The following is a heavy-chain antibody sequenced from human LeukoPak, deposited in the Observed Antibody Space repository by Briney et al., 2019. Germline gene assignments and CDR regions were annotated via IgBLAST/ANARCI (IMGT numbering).Heavy chain of an antibody. Sequence: GGSLRLSCAASGFTFDDYGMSWVRQAPGKGLEWVSGINWNGGSTGYADSVKGRFTISRDNAKNSLYLQMNGLRAEDTALYYCARYYDSSGYYYNPFDYWGQGTLVTVSS. CDR2: INWNGGST. J-gene: IGHJ4*02. V-gene: IGHV3-20*04. D-gene: IGHD3-22*01. CDR3: ARYYDSSGYYYNPFDY. CDR1: GFTFDDYG.